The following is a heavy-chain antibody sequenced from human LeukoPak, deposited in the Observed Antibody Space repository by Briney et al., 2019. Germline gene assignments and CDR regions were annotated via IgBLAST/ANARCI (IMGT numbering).Heavy chain of an antibody. Sequence: PSETLSLTCTVSGYSISSGYYWGWIRQPPGKGLEWIGSIYHSGRTFYNPSLKSRVTISVDTSKNQFSLKLSSVTAADTAVYYCARDGGYSNPFYYYYYYMDVWGKGTAVTVSS. J-gene: IGHJ6*03. V-gene: IGHV4-38-2*02. CDR1: GYSISSGYY. CDR3: ARDGGYSNPFYYYYYYMDV. CDR2: IYHSGRT. D-gene: IGHD4-11*01.